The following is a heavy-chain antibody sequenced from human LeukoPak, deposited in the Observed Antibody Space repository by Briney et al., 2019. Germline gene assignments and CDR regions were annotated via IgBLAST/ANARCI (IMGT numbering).Heavy chain of an antibody. CDR2: SYSGGST. CDR3: AKDASGDYGGYYYYGMDV. CDR1: GFTVSSDY. V-gene: IGHV3-53*01. D-gene: IGHD4-17*01. J-gene: IGHJ6*01. Sequence: GRSLRLSCAASGFTVSSDYMSWVRLAPGKGLEWVSVSYSGGSTYYADSVKGRFTISRDNSKNTLYLQMNSLRAEDTAVYYCAKDASGDYGGYYYYGMDVWGKGTTVTVSS.